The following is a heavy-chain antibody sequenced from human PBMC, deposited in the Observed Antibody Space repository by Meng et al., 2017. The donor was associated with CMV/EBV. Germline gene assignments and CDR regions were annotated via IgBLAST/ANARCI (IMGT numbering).Heavy chain of an antibody. CDR1: GGSISSSSYY. V-gene: IGHV4-39*07. J-gene: IGHJ5*02. CDR3: ARATTERVGWFDP. Sequence: QLQLQGSGPGRVKPSETLSLPCTVSGGSISSSSYYWGWIRQPPGKGLEWIGSIYYSGSTYYNPSLKSRVTISVDTSKNQFSLKLSSVTAADTAVYYCARATTERVGWFDPWGQGTLVTVSS. D-gene: IGHD4-11*01. CDR2: IYYSGST.